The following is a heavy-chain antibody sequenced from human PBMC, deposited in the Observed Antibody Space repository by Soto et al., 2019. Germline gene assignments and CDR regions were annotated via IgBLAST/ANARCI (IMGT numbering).Heavy chain of an antibody. CDR3: ARAKGYSYGKYWLDP. Sequence: SETLSLTCTVSGGSISSYYWSWIRQPPGKGLEWIGYIYYSGSTNYNPSLKSRVTISVDTSKNQFSLKLSSVTAADTAVYYCARAKGYSYGKYWLDPWGQGTLVTVSS. CDR2: IYYSGST. V-gene: IGHV4-59*01. D-gene: IGHD5-18*01. J-gene: IGHJ5*02. CDR1: GGSISSYY.